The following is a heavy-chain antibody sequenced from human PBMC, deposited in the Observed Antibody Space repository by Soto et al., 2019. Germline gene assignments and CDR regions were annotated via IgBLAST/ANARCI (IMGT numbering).Heavy chain of an antibody. V-gene: IGHV3-33*01. Sequence: PGGSLRLSCAASGFPFSKYGMHWVRQAPGKGLEWVALIWNDGIRKVYVDSVKGRFTISRDNSKNTLDLQMNNLRDEDTAVYYCARDDDNDANALDYWGPGTLVTVSS. CDR2: IWNDGIRK. CDR1: GFPFSKYG. CDR3: ARDDDNDANALDY. J-gene: IGHJ4*02.